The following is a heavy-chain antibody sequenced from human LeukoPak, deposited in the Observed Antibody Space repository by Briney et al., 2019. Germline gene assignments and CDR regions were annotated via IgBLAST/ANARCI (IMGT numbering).Heavy chain of an antibody. CDR3: ARGGGDYMAPEEYFQH. V-gene: IGHV4-34*01. Sequence: SGTLSLTCAVYGGSFSGYYWSWIRQPPGKGLEWIGEINHSGSTNYNPSLKSRVTISVDTSKNQFSLKLSSVTAADTAVYYCARGGGDYMAPEEYFQHWGQGTLVTVSS. J-gene: IGHJ1*01. CDR2: INHSGST. D-gene: IGHD2-21*02. CDR1: GGSFSGYY.